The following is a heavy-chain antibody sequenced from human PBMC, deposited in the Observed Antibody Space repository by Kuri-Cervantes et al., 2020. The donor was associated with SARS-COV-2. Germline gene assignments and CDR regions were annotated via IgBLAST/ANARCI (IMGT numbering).Heavy chain of an antibody. CDR3: ARDRGGTTVTTYNTFDY. D-gene: IGHD4-17*01. V-gene: IGHV1-2*02. J-gene: IGHJ4*02. Sequence: ASVKVSCKASGYTITGYYMHWVRQAPGQGLEWMGWINPNSGCTNYAQKFQGRVTMTRDTSISTAYMELSRLRSDDTAVYYCARDRGGTTVTTYNTFDYWGQGTLVTVSS. CDR2: INPNSGCT. CDR1: GYTITGYY.